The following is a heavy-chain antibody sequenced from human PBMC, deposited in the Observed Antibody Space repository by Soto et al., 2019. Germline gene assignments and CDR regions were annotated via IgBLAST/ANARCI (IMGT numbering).Heavy chain of an antibody. CDR3: ARERGFLSEAFDI. CDR1: GDSVSSNSAT. V-gene: IGHV6-1*02. D-gene: IGHD3-10*01. CDR2: TYYRSRWYN. J-gene: IGHJ3*02. Sequence: QVPLQQSGPGLVKPSQTLSLTCAISGDSVSSNSATWSWIRQSPSRGLEWLGRTYYRSRWYNDYAPSVQSRITINPDTSKNHFFLQLSSVTPEDTAVYYCARERGFLSEAFDIWGRGTVVTVSS.